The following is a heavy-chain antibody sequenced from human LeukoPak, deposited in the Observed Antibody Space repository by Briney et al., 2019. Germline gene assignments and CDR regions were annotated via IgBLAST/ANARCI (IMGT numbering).Heavy chain of an antibody. V-gene: IGHV3-23*01. CDR2: ISGSGGST. CDR3: AKHPGFGEFPYYFDY. CDR1: GFTFSSYA. J-gene: IGHJ4*02. D-gene: IGHD3-10*01. Sequence: GGSLRLSCAASGFTFSSYAMSWVRQAPGKGLEWVSAISGSGGSTYYADSVKGRFTISRDNSKNTLYLQINSLRAGDTAVYYCAKHPGFGEFPYYFDYWGQGTLVTVSS.